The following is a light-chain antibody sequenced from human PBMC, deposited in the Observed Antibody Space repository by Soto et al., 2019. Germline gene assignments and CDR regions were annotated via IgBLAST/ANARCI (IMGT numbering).Light chain of an antibody. CDR2: DAS. V-gene: IGKV3-11*01. CDR3: QQGGNWPLT. J-gene: IGKJ5*01. CDR1: QSVSSH. Sequence: EIVLSQSPATLSLSPGERATASCGASQSVSSHFPGYQQRRGQAPRLRIFDASSRATGIPARFSGSGSGTGFTLTISSLEPEDFALYYCQQGGNWPLTFGQGTRLEIK.